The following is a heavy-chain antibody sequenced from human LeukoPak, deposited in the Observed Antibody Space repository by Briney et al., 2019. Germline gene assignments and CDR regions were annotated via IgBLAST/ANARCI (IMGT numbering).Heavy chain of an antibody. J-gene: IGHJ4*02. D-gene: IGHD2/OR15-2a*01. Sequence: SETLSLTCTVSGGSINSYYWSWIRQPPGKGLEWIGYIYYSGSTNYNPSLKSRVTISVDTSKNQFSLKLSSVTAADTAVYYCARGSPFGDYFDYWGQGTLVTVSS. V-gene: IGHV4-59*01. CDR2: IYYSGST. CDR1: GGSINSYY. CDR3: ARGSPFGDYFDY.